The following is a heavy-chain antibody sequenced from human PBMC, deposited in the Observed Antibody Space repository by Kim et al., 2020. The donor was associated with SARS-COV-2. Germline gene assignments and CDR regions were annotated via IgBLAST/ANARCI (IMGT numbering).Heavy chain of an antibody. CDR2: GGT. V-gene: IGHV1-2*02. CDR3: ARDREPLLD. Sequence: GGTNYAQKFQGRVTMTRETSISTAYMELSRLRSDDTAVYYCARDREPLLDWGQGTLVTVSS. D-gene: IGHD1-26*01. J-gene: IGHJ4*02.